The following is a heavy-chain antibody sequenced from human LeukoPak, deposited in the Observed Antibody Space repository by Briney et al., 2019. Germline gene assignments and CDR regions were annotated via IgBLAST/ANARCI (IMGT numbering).Heavy chain of an antibody. CDR2: ISSSSSYI. Sequence: GGSLRLSCAASGFTFSSYTMNWVRQAPGKGLEWVSSISSSSSYIYYADSVKGRFTISRDNAKNSLYLQMNSLRADDTAVHYCARETYCSGGSCYKGNAFDIWGQGTMVTVSS. CDR1: GFTFSSYT. V-gene: IGHV3-21*01. D-gene: IGHD2-15*01. J-gene: IGHJ3*02. CDR3: ARETYCSGGSCYKGNAFDI.